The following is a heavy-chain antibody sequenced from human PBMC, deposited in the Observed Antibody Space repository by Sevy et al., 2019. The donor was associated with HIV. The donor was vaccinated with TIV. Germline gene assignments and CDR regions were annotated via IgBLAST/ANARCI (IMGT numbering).Heavy chain of an antibody. CDR2: IRSKEYNGTT. V-gene: IGHV3-49*04. Sequence: GGSLRLSCTASGFTFPDYALSWVRQAPGSGLEWLGFIRSKEYNGTTAYAASVRDRFTISRDDSKSVAYLQMNSLKTADTGIYFCTRSTTTVYWGRGILVTVSS. D-gene: IGHD1-1*01. J-gene: IGHJ4*02. CDR3: TRSTTTVY. CDR1: GFTFPDYA.